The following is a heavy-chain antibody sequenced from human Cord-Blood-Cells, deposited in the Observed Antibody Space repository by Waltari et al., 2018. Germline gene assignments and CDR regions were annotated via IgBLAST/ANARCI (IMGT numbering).Heavy chain of an antibody. V-gene: IGHV4-61*01. Sequence: QVQLQESGPGLVKPSETLSPTCTVPGGSVSSGSYSWSRIRQPPGKGLEWIGYIYYSGSTNYNPSLKSRVTISVDTSKNQFSLKLSSVTAADTAVYYCARDSGMVRGVYDPWGQGTLVTVSS. CDR1: GGSVSSGSYS. J-gene: IGHJ5*02. CDR3: ARDSGMVRGVYDP. D-gene: IGHD3-10*01. CDR2: IYYSGST.